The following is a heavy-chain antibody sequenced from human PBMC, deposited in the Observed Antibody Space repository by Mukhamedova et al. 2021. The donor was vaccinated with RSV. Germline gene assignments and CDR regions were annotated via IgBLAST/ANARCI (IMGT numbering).Heavy chain of an antibody. D-gene: IGHD3-10*01. J-gene: IGHJ4*02. CDR3: ATPRGGVRGVRYYFDY. Sequence: NIKQDGSEKYYVDSVKGRFTISRDNAKNSLYLQMNSLRAEDTAVYYCATPRGGVRGVRYYFDYWGQGTLVTVSS. CDR2: IKQDGSEK. V-gene: IGHV3-7*01.